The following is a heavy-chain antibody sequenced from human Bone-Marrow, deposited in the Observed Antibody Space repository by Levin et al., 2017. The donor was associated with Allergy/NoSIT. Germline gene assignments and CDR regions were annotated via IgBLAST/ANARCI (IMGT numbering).Heavy chain of an antibody. V-gene: IGHV4-34*01. D-gene: IGHD3-3*01. J-gene: IGHJ4*02. CDR3: ARRSLRGLQSFDY. CDR2: INHSGST. Sequence: SETLSLTCAVYGGSFSGYYWSWIRQPPGKGLEWIGEINHSGSTNYNPSLKSRVTISVDTSKNQFSLKLSSVTAADTAVYYCARRSLRGLQSFDYWGQGTLVTVSS. CDR1: GGSFSGYY.